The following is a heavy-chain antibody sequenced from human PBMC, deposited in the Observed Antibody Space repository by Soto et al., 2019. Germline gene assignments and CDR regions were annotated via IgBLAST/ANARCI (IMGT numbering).Heavy chain of an antibody. CDR1: GAFISSYS. J-gene: IGHJ5*02. CDR3: ARDSNTGGWHAGFDP. V-gene: IGHV4-59*01. CDR2: IYYSGST. D-gene: IGHD6-19*01. Sequence: SETLSVTCTVSGAFISSYSWSWIRQPPGKGLEWIGYIYYSGSTNYNPSLKSRLTISVDTSKNQFSLKLSSVTAADTAVYYCARDSNTGGWHAGFDPWGQGTLVTVSS.